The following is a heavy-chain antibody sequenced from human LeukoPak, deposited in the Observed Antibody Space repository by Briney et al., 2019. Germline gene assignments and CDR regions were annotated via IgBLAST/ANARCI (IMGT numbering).Heavy chain of an antibody. V-gene: IGHV1-69*01. D-gene: IGHD3-10*01. CDR3: ARVRGSGSHIWSGAFDI. CDR1: GGTFSSYA. J-gene: IGHJ3*02. CDR2: IIPIFGTA. Sequence: SVKVSCKASGGTFSSYAISWVRQAPGQGLEWMGGIIPIFGTANYAQKFQGRVTVTADESTSTAYMELSSLRSEDTAVYYCARVRGSGSHIWSGAFDIWGQGTMVTVSS.